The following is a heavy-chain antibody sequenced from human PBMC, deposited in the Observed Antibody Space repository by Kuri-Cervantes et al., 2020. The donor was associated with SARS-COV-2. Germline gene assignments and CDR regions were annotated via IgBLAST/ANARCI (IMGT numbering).Heavy chain of an antibody. CDR3: ARIASSLGTDF. J-gene: IGHJ4*02. D-gene: IGHD1-1*01. CDR2: IVPIIGPV. Sequence: SVKVSCKASGGNFRSYAISWVRQAPGQGLEWVGRIVPIIGPVHYAQRFQGRLTITADESTSTTYMELSSLRYEDTAVYYFARIASSLGTDFWGQGSLVTVSS. V-gene: IGHV1-69*11. CDR1: GGNFRSYA.